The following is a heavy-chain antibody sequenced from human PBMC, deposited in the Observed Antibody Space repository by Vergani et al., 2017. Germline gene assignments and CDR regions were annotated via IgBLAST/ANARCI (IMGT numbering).Heavy chain of an antibody. CDR1: GFTFSSYS. J-gene: IGHJ4*02. D-gene: IGHD5-12*01. Sequence: EVQLVESGGGLVQPGGSLRLSCAASGFTFSSYSMNWVRQAPGKGLEWVSYISSSSSYIYYADSVKGRFTISRDNAKNSLYLQMNSLRAEDTAVYYCAREINSGYQDYWGQGTLVTVSS. CDR3: AREINSGYQDY. CDR2: ISSSSSYI. V-gene: IGHV3-21*05.